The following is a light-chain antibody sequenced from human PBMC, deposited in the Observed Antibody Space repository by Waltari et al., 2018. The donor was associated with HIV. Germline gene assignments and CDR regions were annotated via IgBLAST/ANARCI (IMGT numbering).Light chain of an antibody. Sequence: SYVLTQPPSVSVAPGQTATITCGGNNIGNKNVQWYQQKPGQAPVLVVYDDSDRPSGIPERLSGSNSGNTATLTISRVEVGDEADDDCQVWDGSSDHPKVVLGGGTKLTVL. J-gene: IGLJ2*01. CDR2: DDS. V-gene: IGLV3-21*02. CDR3: QVWDGSSDHPKVV. CDR1: NIGNKN.